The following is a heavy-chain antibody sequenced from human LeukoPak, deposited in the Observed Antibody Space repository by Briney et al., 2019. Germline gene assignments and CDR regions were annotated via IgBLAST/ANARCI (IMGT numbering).Heavy chain of an antibody. J-gene: IGHJ4*02. CDR3: ARVDYGDYGFDY. Sequence: GGSLRLSCAASGFNFVDYAMHWVRQAPGKGLDWVSVIYSGGSTYYADSVKGRFTISRDNSTNTLYLQMNSLRAEDTAVYYCARVDYGDYGFDYWGQGTLVTVSS. CDR1: GFNFVDYA. V-gene: IGHV3-66*01. D-gene: IGHD4-17*01. CDR2: IYSGGST.